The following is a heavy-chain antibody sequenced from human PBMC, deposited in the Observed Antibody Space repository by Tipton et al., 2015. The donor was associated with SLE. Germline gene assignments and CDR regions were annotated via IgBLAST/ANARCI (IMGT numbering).Heavy chain of an antibody. J-gene: IGHJ4*02. D-gene: IGHD2-15*01. Sequence: TLSLTCTVPGGSISDSFWSWIRRPAGKGLEWIGRIYAGGTFFTSGSTNYNPSLKSRVTMSVDTSKNQFSLKLSSVTAADTAVYYCARGSGWWPYPTEYWGQGTLVTVSS. CDR3: ARGSGWWPYPTEY. CDR2: IYAGGTFFTSGST. CDR1: GGSISDSF. V-gene: IGHV4-4*07.